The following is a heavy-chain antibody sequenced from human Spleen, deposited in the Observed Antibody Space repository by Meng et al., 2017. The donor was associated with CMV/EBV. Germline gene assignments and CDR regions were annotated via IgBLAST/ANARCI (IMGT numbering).Heavy chain of an antibody. CDR1: GFTFSSYA. V-gene: IGHV3-30*04. CDR3: ASGCFDY. Sequence: SRRLSCAASGFTFSSYAMHWVRQAPGKGLEWVAVISYDGSNKYYADSVKGRFTISRDNSKNTLYLQVNSLRAEDTAVYYCASGCFDYWGQGTLVTVSS. CDR2: ISYDGSNK. J-gene: IGHJ4*02.